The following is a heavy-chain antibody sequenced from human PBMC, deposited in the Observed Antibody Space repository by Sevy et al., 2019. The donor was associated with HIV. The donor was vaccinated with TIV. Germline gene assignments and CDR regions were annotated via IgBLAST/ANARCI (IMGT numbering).Heavy chain of an antibody. Sequence: SETLSLTCVVYTGSFSGYYWSWIRQPPGKGLEWIGEINHSGSTNYNPSLKSRVTISADTSKNQFSLKLSSVTAADTAVYYCATRRGYLSFDYWGQGTLVTVSS. V-gene: IGHV4-34*01. CDR1: TGSFSGYY. D-gene: IGHD5-18*01. CDR2: INHSGST. CDR3: ATRRGYLSFDY. J-gene: IGHJ4*02.